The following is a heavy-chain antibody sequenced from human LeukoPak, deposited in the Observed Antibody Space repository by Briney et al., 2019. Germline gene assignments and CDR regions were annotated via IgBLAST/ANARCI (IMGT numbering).Heavy chain of an antibody. CDR1: GFTFSSYA. Sequence: GGSLRLSCAASGFTFSSYAMSWVRQAPGKGLEWVANIKKDGSEKYYVDSVKGRFTISRDNAKKSLYLQMNSLRAEDTAVYYCARGVRGGPDAFDIWGQGTMVTVSS. D-gene: IGHD3-22*01. CDR2: IKKDGSEK. V-gene: IGHV3-7*01. J-gene: IGHJ3*02. CDR3: ARGVRGGPDAFDI.